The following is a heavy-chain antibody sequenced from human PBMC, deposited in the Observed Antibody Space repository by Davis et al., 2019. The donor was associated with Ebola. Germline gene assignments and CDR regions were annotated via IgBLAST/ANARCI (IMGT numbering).Heavy chain of an antibody. D-gene: IGHD2-8*02. J-gene: IGHJ3*02. V-gene: IGHV3-30-3*01. CDR2: ISYHGINK. Sequence: GESLKISCAAAGFTFNSHAMHWVRQAPGKGLEWVAVISYHGINKGCAESVKGRFTISRDNSKNTLYLQMNSLRAEDTAVYYCARARGGTEYDAFDIWGQGTMVTVSS. CDR3: ARARGGTEYDAFDI. CDR1: GFTFNSHA.